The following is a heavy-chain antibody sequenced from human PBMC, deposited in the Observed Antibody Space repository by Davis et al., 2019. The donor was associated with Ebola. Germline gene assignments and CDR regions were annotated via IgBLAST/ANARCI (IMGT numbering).Heavy chain of an antibody. V-gene: IGHV4-34*01. CDR1: GGSFSGYY. Sequence: MPSETLSLTCAVYGGSFSGYYWSWIRQPPGKGLEWIGEINHSGSTNYNPSLKSRVTISVDTSKNQFSLKLSSVTAADTAVYYCARDHKSEYYGMDVWGQGTTVTVSS. CDR3: ARDHKSEYYGMDV. CDR2: INHSGST. J-gene: IGHJ6*02.